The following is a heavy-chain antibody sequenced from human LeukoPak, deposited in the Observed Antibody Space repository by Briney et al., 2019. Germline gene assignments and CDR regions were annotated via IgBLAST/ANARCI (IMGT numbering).Heavy chain of an antibody. J-gene: IGHJ5*02. CDR1: GFTFSSYG. Sequence: GGSLRLSCAASGFTFSSYGMHWVRQAPGKGLEWVAFIRYDGSNKYYADSVKGRFTISRDNSKNTLYLQMNSLRAEDTAMYYCAKPLMRDRWFGESWGQGTLVTVSS. CDR3: AKPLMRDRWFGES. D-gene: IGHD3-10*01. V-gene: IGHV3-30*02. CDR2: IRYDGSNK.